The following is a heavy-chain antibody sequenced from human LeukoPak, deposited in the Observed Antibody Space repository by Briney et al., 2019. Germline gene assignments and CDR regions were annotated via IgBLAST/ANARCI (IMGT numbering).Heavy chain of an antibody. CDR1: GYTFSSYW. Sequence: GGSLRLSCAASGYTFSSYWMSWVRQAPGKGLEWVANIKQDGSEKSKNSLYLQMNSLRAEDTAVYYCARRYFDIWGQGTMVTVSS. CDR2: IKQDGSEK. D-gene: IGHD3-9*01. CDR3: ARRYFDI. J-gene: IGHJ3*02. V-gene: IGHV3-7*01.